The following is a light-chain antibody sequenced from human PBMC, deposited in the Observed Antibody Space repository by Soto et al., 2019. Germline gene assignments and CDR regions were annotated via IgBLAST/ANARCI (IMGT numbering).Light chain of an antibody. J-gene: IGKJ1*01. V-gene: IGKV1-5*03. CDR2: KAS. CDR3: QQYNSFSQWT. CDR1: QSVRTW. Sequence: DIQLTQSPSTLSASVGDRVTIACRASQSVRTWLAWYQQKPGKAPKLLIYKASTLESGVPSRFSGSGSETEFTLTISSLQSDDFAIYYCQQYNSFSQWTFGQGTKVEIK.